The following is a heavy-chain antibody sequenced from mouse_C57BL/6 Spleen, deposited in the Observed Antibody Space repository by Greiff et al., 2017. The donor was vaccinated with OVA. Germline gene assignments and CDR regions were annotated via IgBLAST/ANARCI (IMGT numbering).Heavy chain of an antibody. J-gene: IGHJ2*01. CDR2: IYPGDGDT. CDR1: GYAFSSSW. D-gene: IGHD1-1*01. V-gene: IGHV1-82*01. CDR3: ARAYYGSSPDY. Sequence: QVQLKESGPELVKPGASVKISCKASGYAFSSSWMNWVKQRPGKGLEWIGRIYPGDGDTNYNGKFKGKATLTADKSSSTAYMQLSSLTSEDSAVYCCARAYYGSSPDYWGQGTTLTVSS.